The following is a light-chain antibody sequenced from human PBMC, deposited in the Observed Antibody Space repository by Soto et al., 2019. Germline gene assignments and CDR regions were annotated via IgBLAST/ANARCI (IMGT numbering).Light chain of an antibody. CDR3: MQGTQFPFT. V-gene: IGKV2-30*02. CDR2: KVS. CDR1: QSLVHSDGNAY. Sequence: VVMTQSPLSLPVTLGQPASVFCSSGQSLVHSDGNAYLSWFHQRPGQSPRRLIYKVSYRDSGVPDRFRGRGSGTDFTLHISRVEAEDVGVYYCMQGTQFPFTFGPGTKVDIK. J-gene: IGKJ3*01.